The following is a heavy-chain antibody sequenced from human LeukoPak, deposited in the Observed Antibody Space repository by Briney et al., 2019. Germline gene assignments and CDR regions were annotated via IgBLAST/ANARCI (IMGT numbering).Heavy chain of an antibody. CDR1: GFTFSSYG. D-gene: IGHD2-15*01. J-gene: IGHJ5*02. CDR3: ARDQMGGYCSGGSCPNWFDP. CDR2: IWYDGSNK. Sequence: GGSLRLSCAASGFTFSSYGMHWVRQAPGKGLEWVAVIWYDGSNKYYADSVKGRFTISRDNSKNTLYLQMNSLRAEDTAVYYCARDQMGGYCSGGSCPNWFDPWGQGTQVTVSP. V-gene: IGHV3-33*01.